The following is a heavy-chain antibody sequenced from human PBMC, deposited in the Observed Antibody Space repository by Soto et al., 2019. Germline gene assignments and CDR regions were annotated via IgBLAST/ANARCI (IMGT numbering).Heavy chain of an antibody. CDR1: GFTFSSYA. J-gene: IGHJ4*02. D-gene: IGHD6-13*01. CDR2: ISGSGGST. Sequence: HPGGSLRLSCAASGFTFSSYAMSWVRQAPGKGLEWVSAISGSGGSTYYADSVKGRFTISRDNSKNTLYLQMNSLRAEVTAVYYCAKDGKEYSSSWFDYWGQGTLVTVSS. CDR3: AKDGKEYSSSWFDY. V-gene: IGHV3-23*01.